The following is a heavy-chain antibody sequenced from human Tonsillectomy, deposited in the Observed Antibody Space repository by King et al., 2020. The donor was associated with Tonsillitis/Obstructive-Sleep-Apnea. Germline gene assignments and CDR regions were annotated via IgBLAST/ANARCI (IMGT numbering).Heavy chain of an antibody. CDR3: ARDYCSGGSCYSLPGY. D-gene: IGHD2-15*01. Sequence: VQLVESGGGVVQPGRSLRLSCAASGFTFSSFALHWVRQAPGKGLEWVAVISFDGNKKYYADSVKGRFTISRDTSKNTLYLQMDSLRAEDTAVYYCARDYCSGGSCYSLPGYWGQGTLVTVSS. J-gene: IGHJ4*02. V-gene: IGHV3-30*01. CDR2: ISFDGNKK. CDR1: GFTFSSFA.